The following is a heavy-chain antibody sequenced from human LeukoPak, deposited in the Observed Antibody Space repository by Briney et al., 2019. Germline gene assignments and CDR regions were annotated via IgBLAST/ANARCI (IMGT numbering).Heavy chain of an antibody. Sequence: SGGSLRLSCAASGFTFSNYGMHWVRQAPGKGLEWVAVIWYDGSNKYYADSVKGRFTISRDNSKNTLYLQMNSLRAEDTAVYYCAREYRIAAAADYWGQGTLVTVSS. V-gene: IGHV3-33*01. J-gene: IGHJ4*02. CDR2: IWYDGSNK. CDR3: AREYRIAAAADY. D-gene: IGHD6-13*01. CDR1: GFTFSNYG.